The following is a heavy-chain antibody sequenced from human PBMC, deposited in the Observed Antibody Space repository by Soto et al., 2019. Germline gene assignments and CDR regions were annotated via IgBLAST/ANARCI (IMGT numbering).Heavy chain of an antibody. Sequence: PGESLKISCKGSGYSFTSYWISWVRQMPGKGLEWMGRIDPSDSYANYSPSFQGHVTISADKSISTAYLQWSSLKASDTAMYYCARHDKQYYDFWSGYSYYYYGMDVWGQGTTVTVSS. V-gene: IGHV5-10-1*01. CDR3: ARHDKQYYDFWSGYSYYYYGMDV. D-gene: IGHD3-3*01. CDR2: IDPSDSYA. CDR1: GYSFTSYW. J-gene: IGHJ6*02.